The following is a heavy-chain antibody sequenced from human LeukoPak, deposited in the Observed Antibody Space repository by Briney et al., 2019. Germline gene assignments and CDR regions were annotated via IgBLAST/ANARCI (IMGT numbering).Heavy chain of an antibody. CDR3: ARDRNYGAYFDY. CDR1: GFTSSDYC. J-gene: IGHJ4*02. D-gene: IGHD3-10*01. V-gene: IGHV3-11*01. Sequence: GGSLRLSCAASGFTSSDYCMHWIRQAPGKGLEWVSYISKSGSTIYYADSVKGRFTISRGNAKNTLHLQMNSLRAEDTAVYYCARDRNYGAYFDYWGQGTLVTVSS. CDR2: ISKSGSTI.